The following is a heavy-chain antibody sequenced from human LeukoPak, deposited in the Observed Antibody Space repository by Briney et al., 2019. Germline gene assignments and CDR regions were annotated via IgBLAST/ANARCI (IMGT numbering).Heavy chain of an antibody. J-gene: IGHJ6*03. CDR1: GGSISSYY. CDR2: IYYSGST. Sequence: PSETLSLTCTVSGGSISSYYWSWIRQPPGKGLEWIGYIYYSGSTNYNPSLKSRVTISVDTSKNQFSLKLSSVTAADTAVYYCARGGSSGWVYYYYYMDVWGKGTTVTVSS. V-gene: IGHV4-59*01. CDR3: ARGGSSGWVYYYYYMDV. D-gene: IGHD6-19*01.